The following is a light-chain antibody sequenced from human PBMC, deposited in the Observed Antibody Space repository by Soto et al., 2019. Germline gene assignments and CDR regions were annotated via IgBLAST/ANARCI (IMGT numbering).Light chain of an antibody. J-gene: IGLJ1*01. V-gene: IGLV1-40*01. Sequence: QSVLPQPPSLSGSPGQRVTISCTWSSSNIGAGYDVHWYHQRPGTAPKLLIFGNINRPSGVPDRFSGSKSGTSASLAITGLQAEDEGDYYCQSYDSTLSARYVFGTGTKVTVL. CDR2: GNI. CDR1: SSNIGAGYD. CDR3: QSYDSTLSARYV.